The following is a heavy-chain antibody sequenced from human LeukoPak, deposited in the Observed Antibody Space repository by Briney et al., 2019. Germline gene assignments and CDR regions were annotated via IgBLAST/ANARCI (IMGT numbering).Heavy chain of an antibody. CDR2: INPNSGGT. J-gene: IGHJ4*02. Sequence: ASVKVSCKASGYTFTANFLHWVRQAPGQGLEWMGWINPNSGGTNYAQKFQGRVTMTRDTSISTAYMELSRLRSDDTAVYYCAREGSSSWYVPHYWGQGTLVTVSS. CDR3: AREGSSSWYVPHY. CDR1: GYTFTANF. V-gene: IGHV1-2*02. D-gene: IGHD6-13*01.